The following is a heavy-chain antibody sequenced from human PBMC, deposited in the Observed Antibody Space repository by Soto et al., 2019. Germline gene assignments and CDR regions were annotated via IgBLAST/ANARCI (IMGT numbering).Heavy chain of an antibody. CDR1: GFTFSSYS. Sequence: QSGGSLRLSCEGSGFTFSSYSMSWVRQSPGKGLQWVAYISSSGSTTYYGDSVKGRFSISRDNTKDSVFLQMNRLRDEDTSVYFCARAVAGTVYDYWGQGALVTVSS. D-gene: IGHD6-19*01. V-gene: IGHV3-48*02. J-gene: IGHJ4*02. CDR2: ISSSGSTT. CDR3: ARAVAGTVYDY.